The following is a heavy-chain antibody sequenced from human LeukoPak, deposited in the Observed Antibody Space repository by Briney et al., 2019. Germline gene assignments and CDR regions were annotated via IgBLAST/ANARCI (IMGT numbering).Heavy chain of an antibody. CDR3: ARVGYSGYALQEYYFDY. CDR1: GYTFTGYF. Sequence: ASVKVSCKASGYTFTGYFMHWVRQAPGQGLEWMGWINPNSGGTNYAQKFQGRVTMTRDTSISTAYMELSRLRSDDTAVYYCARVGYSGYALQEYYFDYWGQGTLVTVSS. CDR2: INPNSGGT. V-gene: IGHV1-2*02. J-gene: IGHJ4*02. D-gene: IGHD5-12*01.